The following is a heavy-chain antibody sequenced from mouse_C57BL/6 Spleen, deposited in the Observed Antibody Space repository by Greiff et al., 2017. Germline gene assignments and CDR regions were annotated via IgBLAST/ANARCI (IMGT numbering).Heavy chain of an antibody. D-gene: IGHD1-1*01. CDR1: GFNIKDDY. V-gene: IGHV14-4*01. CDR2: IDPENGDT. Sequence: EVQLQQSGAELVRPGASVKLSCTASGFNIKDDYMHWVKQRPEQGLEWIGWIDPENGDTEYASKFQGKATITADTSSNTAYLQLSSLTSEDTAVYYCTTRGTTVVAPFGYWGQGTTLTVSS. J-gene: IGHJ2*01. CDR3: TTRGTTVVAPFGY.